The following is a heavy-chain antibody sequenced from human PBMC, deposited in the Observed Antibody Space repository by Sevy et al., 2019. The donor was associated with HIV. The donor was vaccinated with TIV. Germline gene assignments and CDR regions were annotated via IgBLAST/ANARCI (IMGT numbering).Heavy chain of an antibody. CDR3: TKDPPVYGDFPYGMDV. D-gene: IGHD4-17*01. CDR2: ISHDGSKK. V-gene: IGHV3-30*18. Sequence: GGSLRLSCAASGFIFDYYGMHWVRQAPGKGLEWVALISHDGSKKYYADSVKVRFTISRDNSKNTLYLQMNTLRRDDTAAYICTKDPPVYGDFPYGMDVWGQGTTVTVSS. J-gene: IGHJ6*02. CDR1: GFIFDYYG.